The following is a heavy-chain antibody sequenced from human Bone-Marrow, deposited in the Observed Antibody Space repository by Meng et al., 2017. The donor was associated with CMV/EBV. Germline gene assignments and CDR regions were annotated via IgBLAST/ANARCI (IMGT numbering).Heavy chain of an antibody. J-gene: IGHJ6*02. V-gene: IGHV3-21*01. CDR2: ISSSSSYI. D-gene: IGHD2-2*01. CDR3: ARQPAANHLLVDV. Sequence: GESLKISCAASGFTFSDHYMDWVRQAPGKGLEWVSSISSSSSYIYYADSVKGRFTISRDNAKNSLYLQMNSLRAEDTAVYYCARQPAANHLLVDVWGQGTTVTVSS. CDR1: GFTFSDHY.